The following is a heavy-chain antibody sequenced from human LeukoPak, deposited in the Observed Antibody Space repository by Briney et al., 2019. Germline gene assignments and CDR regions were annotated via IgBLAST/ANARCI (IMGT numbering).Heavy chain of an antibody. CDR1: GEPFSGYY. Sequence: PSETLSLTCTVYGEPFSGYYWSWIRQPPAKALEWIGEIKHSGSTKYNPSRKSRVTISVDTSKTQFSVKLSSVTAADTAVYCCARCRRLVVPDAKANFDYWGQGTLVTVSS. CDR3: ARCRRLVVPDAKANFDY. D-gene: IGHD2-2*01. J-gene: IGHJ4*02. V-gene: IGHV4-34*01. CDR2: IKHSGST.